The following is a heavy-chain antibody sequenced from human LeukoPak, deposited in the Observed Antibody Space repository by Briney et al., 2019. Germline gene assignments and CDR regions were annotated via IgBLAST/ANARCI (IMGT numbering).Heavy chain of an antibody. V-gene: IGHV3-64*01. CDR1: GFTFRSYA. J-gene: IGHJ5*02. Sequence: GGSLRLSCAASGFTFRSYAMHWLRQAPGKGLEYVSAISQNEDGTYYANSVKGRFTISRDNSKNMVYLQTGSLRAEDTAVYYCATMSLGTWGQGTLVTVSS. CDR2: ISQNEDGT. D-gene: IGHD1-26*01. CDR3: ATMSLGT.